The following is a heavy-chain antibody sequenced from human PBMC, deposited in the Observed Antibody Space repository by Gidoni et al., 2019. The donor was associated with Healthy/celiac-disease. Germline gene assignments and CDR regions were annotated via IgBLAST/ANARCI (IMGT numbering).Heavy chain of an antibody. Sequence: QVQLQQWGAGLLKPSETLSLTCAVYGGSFSGYYWSWIRQPPGKGLEWIGEINHSGSTNYNPSLKSRVTISVDTSKNQFSLKLSSVTAADTAVYYCARGLRGNNSSGFNRRRYYFDYWGQGTLVTVSS. CDR3: ARGLRGNNSSGFNRRRYYFDY. V-gene: IGHV4-34*01. CDR2: INHSGST. J-gene: IGHJ4*02. D-gene: IGHD6-19*01. CDR1: GGSFSGYY.